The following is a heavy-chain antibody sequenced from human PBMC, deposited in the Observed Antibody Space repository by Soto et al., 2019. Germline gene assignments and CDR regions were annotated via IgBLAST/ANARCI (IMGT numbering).Heavy chain of an antibody. CDR2: TYYRSKWYD. Sequence: SQTLSLTCAISGDSVSSNSAAWNWIRQSPSRGLEWLGRTYYRSKWYDDYAVSVKTRITINPDSSKNQFSLQLDSVTPEDTAVYYCSIDTSISSNQNYFYCWGQGTLV. D-gene: IGHD6-6*01. V-gene: IGHV6-1*01. CDR1: GDSVSSNSAA. CDR3: SIDTSISSNQNYFYC. J-gene: IGHJ4*02.